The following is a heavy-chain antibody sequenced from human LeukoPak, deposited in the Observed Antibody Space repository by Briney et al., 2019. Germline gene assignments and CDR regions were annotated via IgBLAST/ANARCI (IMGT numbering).Heavy chain of an antibody. CDR1: GYTFTGYY. D-gene: IGHD3-3*01. V-gene: IGHV1-2*02. CDR3: ARDVYRFLRWNFDS. J-gene: IGHJ5*01. CDR2: INPNSGRA. Sequence: ASVKVSCKASGYTFTGYYMHWVRQAPGQRLEWIGWINPNSGRANYVQKFQGRVNMTGDTSVSAVHMELSGLQSDDTAVYFCARDVYRFLRWNFDSWGQGTLITVSS.